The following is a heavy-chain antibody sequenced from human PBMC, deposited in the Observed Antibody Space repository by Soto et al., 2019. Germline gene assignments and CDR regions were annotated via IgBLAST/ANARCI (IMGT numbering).Heavy chain of an antibody. Sequence: PSETLSLTRTVSGGSISSYYWSWIRQPAVKGLEWIGRIYTSGSTNYNPSLKSRVTMSVDTSKNQFSLKLSSVAAADTAVYYCARDLGPYHWNYWWFDPWGQGTLVTVS. CDR3: ARDLGPYHWNYWWFDP. CDR1: GGSISSYY. D-gene: IGHD1-7*01. J-gene: IGHJ5*02. V-gene: IGHV4-4*07. CDR2: IYTSGST.